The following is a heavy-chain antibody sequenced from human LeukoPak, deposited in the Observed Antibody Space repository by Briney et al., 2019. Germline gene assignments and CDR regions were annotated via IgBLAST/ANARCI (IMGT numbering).Heavy chain of an antibody. Sequence: SVKVSCKASGGTFSSYAISWVRQAPGQGLEWMGGIIPIFGTANYAQKFQGRVTITADESTSTAYMELSSLRSADTAVYYCAREYSGYDRGIDYWGQGTLVTVSS. J-gene: IGHJ4*02. CDR3: AREYSGYDRGIDY. V-gene: IGHV1-69*01. CDR1: GGTFSSYA. CDR2: IIPIFGTA. D-gene: IGHD5-12*01.